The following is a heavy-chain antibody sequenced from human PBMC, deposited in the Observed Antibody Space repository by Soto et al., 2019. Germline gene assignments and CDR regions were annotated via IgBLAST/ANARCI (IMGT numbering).Heavy chain of an antibody. CDR3: AGRDGHNRRKAPYYYYYYGMNV. CDR1: GFTFSSYE. V-gene: IGHV3-48*03. D-gene: IGHD2-15*01. J-gene: IGHJ6*02. Sequence: QAGGSLRLSCVASGFTFSSYEMNWVRQAPGKGLEWISYIRGGGTTMYYADSVKGRFTISRDNTKNSLYLQMNSLTAEDTAVYYCAGRDGHNRRKAPYYYYYYGMNVWGQGTTVTVSS. CDR2: IRGGGTTM.